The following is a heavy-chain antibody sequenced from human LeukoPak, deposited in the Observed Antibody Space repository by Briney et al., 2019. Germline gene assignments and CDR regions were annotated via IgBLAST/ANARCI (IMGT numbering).Heavy chain of an antibody. CDR2: IKSKTDGGTT. Sequence: KSGGSLRLSCAASGFTFSNAWMSWVRQAPGKGLEWVGRIKSKTDGGTTDYAAPVKGRFTISRDDSKNTLYLQMNSLRAEDTAVYYCAKDRVAGLDAFDIWGHGTMVTVSS. CDR1: GFTFSNAW. CDR3: AKDRVAGLDAFDI. J-gene: IGHJ3*02. D-gene: IGHD6-19*01. V-gene: IGHV3-15*01.